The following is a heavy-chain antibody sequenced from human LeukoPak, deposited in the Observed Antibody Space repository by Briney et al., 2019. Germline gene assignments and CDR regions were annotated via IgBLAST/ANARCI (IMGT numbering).Heavy chain of an antibody. J-gene: IGHJ4*02. Sequence: ASVKVSCKASGYTFTSYGISWVRQAPGQGLEWMGWISAYNGNTNYAQKLQGRVTMTTDTSTSTAYMELRSLRSDDTAVYYCARSSYNYDSSEGLGDYWGQGTLVTVSS. D-gene: IGHD3-22*01. CDR3: ARSSYNYDSSEGLGDY. CDR2: ISAYNGNT. CDR1: GYTFTSYG. V-gene: IGHV1-18*01.